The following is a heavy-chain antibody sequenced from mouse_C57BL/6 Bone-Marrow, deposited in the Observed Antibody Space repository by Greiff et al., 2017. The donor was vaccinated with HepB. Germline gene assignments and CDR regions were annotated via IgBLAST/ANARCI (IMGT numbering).Heavy chain of an antibody. V-gene: IGHV1-69*01. CDR1: GYTFTSYW. J-gene: IGHJ1*03. D-gene: IGHD1-1*01. Sequence: VQLQQPGAELVMPGASVKLSCKASGYTFTSYWMHWVKQRPGQGLEWIGEIDPSDSYTNYNQKFKGKSTLTVDKSSSTAYMQLSSLTSEDSAVYYCARYYGSYWYFDVWGTGTTVTVSS. CDR3: ARYYGSYWYFDV. CDR2: IDPSDSYT.